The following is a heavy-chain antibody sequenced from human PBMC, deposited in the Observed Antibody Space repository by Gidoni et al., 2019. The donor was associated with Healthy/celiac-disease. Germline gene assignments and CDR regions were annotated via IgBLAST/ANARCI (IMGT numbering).Heavy chain of an antibody. V-gene: IGHV3-7*01. J-gene: IGHJ4*02. Sequence: EVQLVESGGGLVQPGGSLGLSWAASGFTFSSYWMSWVRQAPGKGRDWVANKKQDGSEKNYVDSVKGRFTISRDNAKNSLYLQMNSLRAEDTAVYYCARRAYYYDSSGYSYYFDYWGQGTLVTVSS. CDR2: KKQDGSEK. D-gene: IGHD3-22*01. CDR3: ARRAYYYDSSGYSYYFDY. CDR1: GFTFSSYW.